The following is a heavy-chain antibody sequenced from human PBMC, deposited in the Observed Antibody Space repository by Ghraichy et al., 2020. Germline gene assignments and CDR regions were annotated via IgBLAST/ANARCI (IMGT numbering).Heavy chain of an antibody. CDR1: GGSISSSRYY. V-gene: IGHV4-39*07. CDR3: ARESGWELERNWFDL. J-gene: IGHJ5*02. D-gene: IGHD1-26*01. Sequence: SETLSLTCTVSGGSISSSRYYWGWIRQAPGKGLEWIGSIYYSGNTHYNPSLKSRVTISVDTSKNQFSLRLTSVSAADTALYHCARESGWELERNWFDLWGQGALVTVSS. CDR2: IYYSGNT.